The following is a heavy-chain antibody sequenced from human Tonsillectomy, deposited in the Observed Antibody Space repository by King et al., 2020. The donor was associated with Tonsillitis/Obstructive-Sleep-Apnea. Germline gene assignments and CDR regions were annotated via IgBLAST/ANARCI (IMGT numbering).Heavy chain of an antibody. V-gene: IGHV2-26*01. CDR2: IFSNDEK. CDR3: ARIADTAMANYYYYYYMDV. D-gene: IGHD5-18*01. J-gene: IGHJ6*03. Sequence: TLKESGPVLVKPTETLTLTCTVSGFSLSKARMGVCWIRQPPGKALEWLAHIFSNDEKSYSTSLKSRLTISKDTSKSQVVLTMTNMDPVDTATYFCARIADTAMANYYYYYYMDVWGKGTTVTASS. CDR1: GFSLSKARMG.